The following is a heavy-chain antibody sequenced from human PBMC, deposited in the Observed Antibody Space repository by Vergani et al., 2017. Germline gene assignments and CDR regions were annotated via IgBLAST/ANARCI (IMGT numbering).Heavy chain of an antibody. CDR3: ARSRLAGITMVRGVIGY. CDR2: ISSSSSYI. Sequence: EVQLVESGGGLVKPGGSLRLSCAASGFPFSSYSLPWFRQAPGKGLEWVSSISSSSSYIYYADSVKGRFTISRDNAKNSLYLQMNSLRAEDTAVYYCARSRLAGITMVRGVIGYWGQGTLVTVSS. D-gene: IGHD3-10*01. CDR1: GFPFSSYS. V-gene: IGHV3-21*01. J-gene: IGHJ4*02.